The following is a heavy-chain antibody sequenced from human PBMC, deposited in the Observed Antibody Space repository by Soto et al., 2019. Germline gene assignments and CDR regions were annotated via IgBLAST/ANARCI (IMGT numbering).Heavy chain of an antibody. J-gene: IGHJ5*02. D-gene: IGHD2-2*02. Sequence: SETLSLTSTVSGGSISSYYWSWIRQPPGKGLEWIGYIYYSGSTNYNPSLKSRVTISVDTSKNQFSLKLSSVTAADTAVYYCSRFVVVPAAIKIPEFGYDPWGQGTLVTVSS. V-gene: IGHV4-59*01. CDR2: IYYSGST. CDR3: SRFVVVPAAIKIPEFGYDP. CDR1: GGSISSYY.